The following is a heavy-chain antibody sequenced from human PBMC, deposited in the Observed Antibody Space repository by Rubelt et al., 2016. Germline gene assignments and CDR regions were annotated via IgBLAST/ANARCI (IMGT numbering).Heavy chain of an antibody. Sequence: QVQLVQSGAEVKKPGASVKVSCKASGSTFTRNGFSWVRQAPGQGLEWLGWISGYNGNTHYAQKFQGRVTMATDTSTTTAYMELRSLRSDDTGVYYCARSLGYCSGDGCQNWFDPWGQGTLVSVS. CDR2: ISGYNGNT. CDR1: GSTFTRNG. CDR3: ARSLGYCSGDGCQNWFDP. J-gene: IGHJ5*02. V-gene: IGHV1-18*01. D-gene: IGHD2-15*01.